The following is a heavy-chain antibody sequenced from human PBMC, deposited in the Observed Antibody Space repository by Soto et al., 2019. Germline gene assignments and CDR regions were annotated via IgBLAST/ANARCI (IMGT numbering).Heavy chain of an antibody. CDR3: AASGGGWVLTWGYYYYGMDV. Sequence: ASVKVSCKASGYTFTGYYMHWVRQAPGQGLEWMGWINPNSGGTNYAQKFQGRVTMTRDTSISTAYMALSRLRSDDTAVYLCAASGGGWVLTWGYYYYGMDVWGQGTTVTVSS. V-gene: IGHV1-2*02. CDR2: INPNSGGT. D-gene: IGHD3-16*01. J-gene: IGHJ6*02. CDR1: GYTFTGYY.